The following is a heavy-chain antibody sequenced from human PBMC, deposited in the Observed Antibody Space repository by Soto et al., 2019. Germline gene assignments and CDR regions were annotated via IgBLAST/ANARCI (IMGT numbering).Heavy chain of an antibody. CDR1: GGSVSSTSYY. Sequence: SETLSLTCTVSGGSVSSTSYYWGWIRQPPGKGLEWIGSIFYNGVTYYNPSLKSRVTIFVDTSKNQFSLRLTSVTAADTAVYYCARRPWGFHFDYWGQGTLVTVSS. CDR2: IFYNGVT. V-gene: IGHV4-39*01. CDR3: ARRPWGFHFDY. D-gene: IGHD7-27*01. J-gene: IGHJ4*02.